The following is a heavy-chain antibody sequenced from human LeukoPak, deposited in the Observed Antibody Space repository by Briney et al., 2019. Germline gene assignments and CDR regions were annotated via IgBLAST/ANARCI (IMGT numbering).Heavy chain of an antibody. CDR3: ATVTVPTSILDY. D-gene: IGHD4-17*01. Sequence: GGSLRLSCAASGFTFSTYGMHWVRQAPGKGLEWVAFIRNDGSYKYYADSVKGRFTISRDNSKNTLYLQMNSLRNEDTAVYYCATVTVPTSILDYWGQGTLVTVSS. V-gene: IGHV3-30*02. J-gene: IGHJ4*02. CDR1: GFTFSTYG. CDR2: IRNDGSYK.